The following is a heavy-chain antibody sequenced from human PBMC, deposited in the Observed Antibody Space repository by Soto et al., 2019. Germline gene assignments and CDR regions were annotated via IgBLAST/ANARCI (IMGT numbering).Heavy chain of an antibody. CDR3: ASGEESYCSGGSCYPEYFQH. CDR2: IYYSGST. D-gene: IGHD2-15*01. Sequence: PSETLSLTCTFSGGSISSYYWSWIRQPPGKGLEWIGYIYYSGSTNYNPSLKSRVTISVDTSKNQFSLKLSSVTAADTAVYYCASGEESYCSGGSCYPEYFQHWGQGTLVTVSS. CDR1: GGSISSYY. J-gene: IGHJ1*01. V-gene: IGHV4-59*01.